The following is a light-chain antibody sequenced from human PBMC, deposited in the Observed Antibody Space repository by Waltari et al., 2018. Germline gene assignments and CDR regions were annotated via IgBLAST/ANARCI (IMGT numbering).Light chain of an antibody. J-gene: IGKJ4*01. CDR3: QQRSKWFT. V-gene: IGKV3-11*01. Sequence: SCRARQSVSSYLAWYQQKPGQAPRLLIYDASKRATGIPARFTGSGSGTHFTLTISSLEPEDFAVYYCQQRSKWFTFGGGTKVEIK. CDR2: DAS. CDR1: QSVSSY.